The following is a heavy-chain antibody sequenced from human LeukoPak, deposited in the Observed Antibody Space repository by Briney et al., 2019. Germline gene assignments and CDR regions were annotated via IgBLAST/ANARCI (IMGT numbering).Heavy chain of an antibody. CDR2: IRYDGSNK. CDR1: GFTFSSYG. Sequence: GGSLRLSCAASGFTFSSYGMHWVRQAPGKGLEWVAFIRYDGSNKYYADSVKGRFTISRDNSKNTLYLQMNSLRAEDTAVYYCVRGGRRTLVVVATKGGVDYWGQGTLVTVSS. D-gene: IGHD2-15*01. V-gene: IGHV3-30*02. CDR3: VRGGRRTLVVVATKGGVDY. J-gene: IGHJ4*02.